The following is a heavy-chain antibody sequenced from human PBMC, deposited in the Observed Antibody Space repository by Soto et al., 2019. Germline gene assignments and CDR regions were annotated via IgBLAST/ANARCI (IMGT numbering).Heavy chain of an antibody. CDR3: ARDPASYEPFDY. Sequence: PGGSLRLSCAASGFTFSSYSMNWVRQAPGKGLEWVSSISSSSSYIYYADSVKGRFTISRDNAKNSLYLQMNSLRAEDTAVYYCARDPASYEPFDYWGQGTLVTVSS. V-gene: IGHV3-21*01. CDR2: ISSSSSYI. D-gene: IGHD3-3*01. CDR1: GFTFSSYS. J-gene: IGHJ4*02.